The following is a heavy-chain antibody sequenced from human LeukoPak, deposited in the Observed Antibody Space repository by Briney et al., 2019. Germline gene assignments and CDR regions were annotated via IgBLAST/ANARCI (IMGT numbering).Heavy chain of an antibody. Sequence: SETLSLTCTVSGGSIRSSSYYWGWIRQPPGKGLEWIGSIYYSGNTYYYQPLKSRVTISVDTSKDQFSLRLSSVTAADTAVYYCARLAPIKTTVTTSHAFDIWGQGTMVTVSS. V-gene: IGHV4-39*01. CDR1: GGSIRSSSYY. D-gene: IGHD4-17*01. CDR3: ARLAPIKTTVTTSHAFDI. CDR2: IYYSGNT. J-gene: IGHJ3*02.